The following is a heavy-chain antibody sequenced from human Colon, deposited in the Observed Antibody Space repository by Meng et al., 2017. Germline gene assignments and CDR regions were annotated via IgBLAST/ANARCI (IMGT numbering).Heavy chain of an antibody. CDR2: IFGSGKT. J-gene: IGHJ4*02. CDR3: VKDLIGVGPEF. CDR1: GFTFRDSG. Sequence: VHLVGAGGVLAQPGGALRPSCTFSGFTFRDSGMAWIRQAPGKVLEWVSGIFGSGKTYYADSVKGRFTISRDNAKNMLYLQMNSLRGEDTAVYFCVKDLIGVGPEFWGQGTLVTVSS. D-gene: IGHD1-14*01. V-gene: IGHV3-23*04.